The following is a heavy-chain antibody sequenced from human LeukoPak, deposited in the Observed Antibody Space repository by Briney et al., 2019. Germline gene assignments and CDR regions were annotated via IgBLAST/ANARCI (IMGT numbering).Heavy chain of an antibody. V-gene: IGHV1-18*01. J-gene: IGHJ4*02. Sequence: ASVKVSCKASGYTFTSYGITWVRQAPGQGLEWMGWISAYNGNTSYAQKLQGRVTMTTDTSTSTAYMELRSLRSDDTAVYYCARGATGVLRYFDWLFEHDYWGQGTLVTVSS. CDR2: ISAYNGNT. CDR3: ARGATGVLRYFDWLFEHDY. D-gene: IGHD3-9*01. CDR1: GYTFTSYG.